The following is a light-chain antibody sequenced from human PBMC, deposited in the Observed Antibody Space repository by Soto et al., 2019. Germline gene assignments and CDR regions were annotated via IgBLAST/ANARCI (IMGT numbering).Light chain of an antibody. CDR1: SSDVGSSNL. J-gene: IGLJ1*01. CDR2: EGD. CDR3: CSFARSTTFYV. Sequence: QSALTQPASVSGSPGQSITISCSGTSSDVGSSNLVSWYQQHPGKAPQLIIFEGDRRPSGVSGRFSGSKSGNTASLTISGLQAEDEADYYCCSFARSTTFYVFGTGTKLTVL. V-gene: IGLV2-23*01.